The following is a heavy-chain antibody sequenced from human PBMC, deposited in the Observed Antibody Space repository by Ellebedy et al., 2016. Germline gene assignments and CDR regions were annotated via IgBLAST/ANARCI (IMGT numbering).Heavy chain of an antibody. CDR1: GFSFDDYA. CDR3: VKGSIAVIATCFGY. J-gene: IGHJ4*02. V-gene: IGHV3-9*01. Sequence: SLKISCAASGFSFDDYAMHWVRQAPGMGLEWVSGISWNRGSMQYADSVKGRFTISRDNAKNSLYLQMNSLRTEDTAFYYCVKGSIAVIATCFGYWGQGTLVTVSS. CDR2: ISWNRGSM. D-gene: IGHD6-19*01.